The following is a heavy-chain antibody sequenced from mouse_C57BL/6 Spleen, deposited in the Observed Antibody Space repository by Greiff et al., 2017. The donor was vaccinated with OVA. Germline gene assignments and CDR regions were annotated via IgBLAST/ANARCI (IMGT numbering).Heavy chain of an antibody. CDR3: ARAYYGSSSFAY. J-gene: IGHJ3*01. V-gene: IGHV5-4*01. D-gene: IGHD1-1*01. CDR2: ISDGGSYT. Sequence: EVQLQQSGGGLVKPGGSLKLSCAASGFTFSSYAMSWVRQTPEKRLEWVATISDGGSYTYYPDNVKGRFTISRDNAKNNLYLQMSHLKSEDTAMYYCARAYYGSSSFAYWGQGTLVTVSA. CDR1: GFTFSSYA.